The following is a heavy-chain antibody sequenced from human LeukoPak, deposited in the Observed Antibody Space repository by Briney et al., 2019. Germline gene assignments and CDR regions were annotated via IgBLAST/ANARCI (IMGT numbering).Heavy chain of an antibody. J-gene: IGHJ4*02. Sequence: SETLSLTCTVPGGSISSYYWSWIRQPAGKGLEWIGRIYTSGSTNYNPSLKSRVTMSVDTSKNQFSLKLSSVTAADTAVYYCARAGYSSGWYYFDYWGQGTLVTVSS. CDR2: IYTSGST. CDR1: GGSISSYY. V-gene: IGHV4-4*07. D-gene: IGHD6-19*01. CDR3: ARAGYSSGWYYFDY.